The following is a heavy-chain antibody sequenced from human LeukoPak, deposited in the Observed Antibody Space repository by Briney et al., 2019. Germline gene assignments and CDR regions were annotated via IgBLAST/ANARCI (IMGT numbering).Heavy chain of an antibody. CDR2: INHSGST. V-gene: IGHV4-38-2*02. CDR3: ARGRSPQALDY. CDR1: GYSISSGYY. J-gene: IGHJ4*02. Sequence: PSETLSLTCTVSGYSISSGYYWSWIRQPPGKGLEWIGEINHSGSTNYNPSLKSRVTISVDTSKNQFSLKLSSVTAADTAVYYCARGRSPQALDYWGQGTLVTVSS.